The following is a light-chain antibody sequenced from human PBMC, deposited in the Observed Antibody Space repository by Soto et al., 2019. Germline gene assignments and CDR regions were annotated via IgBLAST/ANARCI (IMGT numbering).Light chain of an antibody. Sequence: QSVLTQPAAVSGSPGQSITISCTGSSSDVGSYNLVSWYQQEPGKAPKLMIYEVNKRPSGISNRFSGSKSGNTASLTISGLQAEDEADYYCSSYGGGYNYVVFGGGTQLTVL. CDR2: EVN. V-gene: IGLV2-23*02. CDR1: SSDVGSYNL. J-gene: IGLJ2*01. CDR3: SSYGGGYNYVV.